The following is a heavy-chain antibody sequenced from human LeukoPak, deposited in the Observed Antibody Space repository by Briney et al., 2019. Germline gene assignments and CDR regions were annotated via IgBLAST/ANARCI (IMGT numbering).Heavy chain of an antibody. CDR3: TTLGTTGTTDDAFDI. J-gene: IGHJ3*02. D-gene: IGHD1-1*01. V-gene: IGHV3-15*01. CDR2: IKSKTDGGTT. CDR1: GFTFSNAW. Sequence: GGSLRLSCAASGFTFSNAWMSWVRQAPGKGLEWVGRIKSKTDGGTTDYAAPVKGRFTISRDDSKNTLYLQMNSLKTEDTAVYYCTTLGTTGTTDDAFDIWGQGTMVTVSS.